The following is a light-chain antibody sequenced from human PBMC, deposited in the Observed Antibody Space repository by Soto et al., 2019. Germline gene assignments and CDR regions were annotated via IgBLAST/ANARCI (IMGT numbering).Light chain of an antibody. CDR2: DAS. Sequence: ETVMTQSPATLSVSPGERATLSCRASQSVSSNLAWYQQKPGQAPRLLIYDASTRATGIPARFSGSGSGTEFTLTISSLQSEDFAVYCCQQYNNWPPCTFGQGTKLEIK. J-gene: IGKJ2*02. V-gene: IGKV3-15*01. CDR3: QQYNNWPPCT. CDR1: QSVSSN.